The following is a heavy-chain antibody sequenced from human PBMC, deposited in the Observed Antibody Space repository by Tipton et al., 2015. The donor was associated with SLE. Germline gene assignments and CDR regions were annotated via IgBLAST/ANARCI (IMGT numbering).Heavy chain of an antibody. V-gene: IGHV3-30*02. J-gene: IGHJ6*02. CDR3: AKDHPGYYDFWRGDSTYGMDV. Sequence: SLRLSCETSGFTFTGYGMHWVRQAPGKGLEWVAFIRYDGSKDYYADSVRGRFTISRDNSKNTLYLQMNSLRPEDTAVFYCAKDHPGYYDFWRGDSTYGMDVWGQGTPVTVSS. CDR1: GFTFTGYG. CDR2: IRYDGSKD. D-gene: IGHD3-3*01.